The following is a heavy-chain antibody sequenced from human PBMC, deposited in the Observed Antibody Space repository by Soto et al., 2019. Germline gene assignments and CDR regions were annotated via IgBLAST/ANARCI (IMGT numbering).Heavy chain of an antibody. D-gene: IGHD3-22*01. CDR3: ARTYYDSGGYIPPYYYYGMDV. Sequence: SETLSLTCTVSGGSISSYYWSWIRQPPGKGLEWIGYIYYSGSTNYNPSLKSRVTISVDTSKNQFSLKLSSVTAADTAVYYCARTYYDSGGYIPPYYYYGMDVWGQGTTVTVSS. CDR2: IYYSGST. V-gene: IGHV4-59*01. J-gene: IGHJ6*02. CDR1: GGSISSYY.